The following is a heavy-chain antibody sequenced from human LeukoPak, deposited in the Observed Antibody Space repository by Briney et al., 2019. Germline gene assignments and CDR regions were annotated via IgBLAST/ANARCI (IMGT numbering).Heavy chain of an antibody. D-gene: IGHD2-21*02. J-gene: IGHJ4*02. CDR2: ISYDGSNN. CDR3: AKDVRMTAIRGFDY. Sequence: PGRSLRLSCAASGFTFSSYGMHWVRQAPGKGLEWVAIISYDGSNNFYADSVKGRFTISRDNFKNTLYLQMNSLRAEDTAVYYCAKDVRMTAIRGFDYWGQGTLVTVSP. CDR1: GFTFSSYG. V-gene: IGHV3-30*18.